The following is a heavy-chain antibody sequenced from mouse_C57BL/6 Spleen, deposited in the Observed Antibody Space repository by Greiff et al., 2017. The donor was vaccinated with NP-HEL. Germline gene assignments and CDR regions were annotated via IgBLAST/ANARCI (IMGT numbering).Heavy chain of an antibody. CDR2: INPSTGGT. CDR1: GYSFTGYY. V-gene: IGHV1-42*01. CDR3: ARSGVTTVVATYWYFDV. J-gene: IGHJ1*03. Sequence: VQLQQSGPELVKPGASVKISCKASGYSFTGYYMNWVKQSPEKSLEWIGEINPSTGGTTYNQKFKAKATLTVDKSSSTAYMQLKSLTSEDSAVYYCARSGVTTVVATYWYFDVWGTGTTVTVSS. D-gene: IGHD1-1*01.